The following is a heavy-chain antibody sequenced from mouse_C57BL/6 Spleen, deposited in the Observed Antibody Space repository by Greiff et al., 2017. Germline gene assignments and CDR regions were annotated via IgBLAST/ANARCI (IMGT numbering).Heavy chain of an antibody. Sequence: QVQLKESGAELVRPGTSVKVSCKASGYAFTNYLIEWVKQRPGQGLEWIGVINPGSGGTNYNEKFKGKATLTADKSSSPADMQLSSLTSEDSAVYFCAREYDDGFFDYWGQGTTLTVSS. CDR1: GYAFTNYL. CDR3: AREYDDGFFDY. J-gene: IGHJ2*01. D-gene: IGHD2-3*01. CDR2: INPGSGGT. V-gene: IGHV1-54*01.